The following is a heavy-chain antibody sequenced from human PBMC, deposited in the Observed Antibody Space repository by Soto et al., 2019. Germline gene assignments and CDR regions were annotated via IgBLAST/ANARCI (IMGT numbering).Heavy chain of an antibody. CDR2: IYYSGST. V-gene: IGHV4-39*01. CDR1: GGSIGSSSYY. J-gene: IGHJ6*02. CDR3: ASMVRDYYYYGMDV. Sequence: ETLSLTCTVSGGSIGSSSYYWGWIRQPPGKGLEWIGSIYYSGSTYYNPSLKSRVTISVDTSKNQFSLKLSSVTAADTAVYYCASMVRDYYYYGMDVWGQGTTVTVSS. D-gene: IGHD3-10*01.